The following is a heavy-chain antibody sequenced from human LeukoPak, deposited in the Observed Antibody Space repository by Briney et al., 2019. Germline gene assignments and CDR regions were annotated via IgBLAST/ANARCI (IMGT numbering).Heavy chain of an antibody. Sequence: GGSLRLSCAASGFTFTNYWMSWVRQAPGTGLEWVANIKQDGNEKYYVDSVRGRFTITRDNAKNSLCLQMNSLRAEDAAVYYCARGGTSGYSSSLHFWGGNYYFDYWGQGTLVTVSS. CDR2: IKQDGNEK. CDR3: ARGGTSGYSSSLHFWGGNYYFDY. J-gene: IGHJ4*02. V-gene: IGHV3-7*01. CDR1: GFTFTNYW. D-gene: IGHD6-13*01.